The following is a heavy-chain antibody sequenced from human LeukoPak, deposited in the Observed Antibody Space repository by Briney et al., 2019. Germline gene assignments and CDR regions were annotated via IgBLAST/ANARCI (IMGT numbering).Heavy chain of an antibody. CDR1: GFTSSSYW. CDR2: IKQDGSEK. J-gene: IGHJ4*02. Sequence: PGGSLRLSCAASGFTSSSYWMSWVRQAPGKGLEWVANIKQDGSEKYYVDSVKGRFTISRDNAKNSLYLQMNSLRAEDTAVYYCARVSPNTVTTLQYLDYWGQGTLVTVSS. D-gene: IGHD4-17*01. CDR3: ARVSPNTVTTLQYLDY. V-gene: IGHV3-7*01.